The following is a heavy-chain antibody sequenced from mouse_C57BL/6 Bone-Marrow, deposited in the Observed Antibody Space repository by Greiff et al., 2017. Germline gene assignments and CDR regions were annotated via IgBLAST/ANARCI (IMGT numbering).Heavy chain of an antibody. D-gene: IGHD2-4*01. CDR1: GYTFTNYW. V-gene: IGHV1-64*01. CDR2: IHPNGGSP. CDR3: ERSYDYDGCAMDL. Sequence: VQLQQPGAELVKPGASVKLSCKASGYTFTNYWMHWVKQRPGQGLEWIGMIHPNGGSPDYNEKFKSEATLSVDKSSRTAYMELSSLTSEDSAVYYGERSYDYDGCAMDLGGQGKGVTV. J-gene: IGHJ4*01.